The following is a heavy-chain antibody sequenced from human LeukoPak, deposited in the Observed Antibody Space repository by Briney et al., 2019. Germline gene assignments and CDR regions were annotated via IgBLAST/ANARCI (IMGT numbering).Heavy chain of an antibody. J-gene: IGHJ6*03. CDR2: ISAYNGNT. D-gene: IGHD3-10*01. V-gene: IGHV1-18*04. CDR3: ARGGVAPRGPYYYSYMDV. Sequence: ASVKVSCKASGYTFTDYYMHWVRQAPGQGLEWMGWISAYNGNTNYVQELQGRVTMTTDTSTSTAYMELRSLRSDDTAVYYCARGGVAPRGPYYYSYMDVWGKGTTVTVSS. CDR1: GYTFTDYY.